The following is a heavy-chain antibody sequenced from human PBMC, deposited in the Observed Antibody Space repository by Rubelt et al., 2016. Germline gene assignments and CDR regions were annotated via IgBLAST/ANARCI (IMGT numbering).Heavy chain of an antibody. CDR2: IYFTGTT. CDR1: GGSISSYY. Sequence: QVQLQESGPGLVKPSETLSLSCTVSGGSISSYYWSWVRQPPGKGLEWIGYIYFTGTTNYNPSLKSRVAMSVDTSENQFTLKLISVTAADTAVYYCARSTAHSDFDYWGQGTLVTVSS. CDR3: ARSTAHSDFDY. J-gene: IGHJ4*02. V-gene: IGHV4-59*01. D-gene: IGHD2-8*02.